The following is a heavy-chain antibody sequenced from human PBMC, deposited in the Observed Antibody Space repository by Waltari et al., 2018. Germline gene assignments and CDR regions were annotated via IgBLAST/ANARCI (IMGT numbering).Heavy chain of an antibody. D-gene: IGHD6-13*01. Sequence: QVQLVQSGAEVKKPGASVKVSCKASGYTFTGYYMHWVRQAPGQGLEWMGWINPNSGGTNYAQKFQGRVTMTRDTSISTAYMELSRLRSDDTAVYYCARALTLYSSSWSPFDYWGQGTLVTVSS. V-gene: IGHV1-2*02. J-gene: IGHJ4*02. CDR2: INPNSGGT. CDR1: GYTFTGYY. CDR3: ARALTLYSSSWSPFDY.